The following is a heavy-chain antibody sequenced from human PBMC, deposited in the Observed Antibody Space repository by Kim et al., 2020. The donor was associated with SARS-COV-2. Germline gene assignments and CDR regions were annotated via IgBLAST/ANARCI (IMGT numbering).Heavy chain of an antibody. CDR1: GGTFSSYA. D-gene: IGHD4-4*01. CDR2: IIPIFGTA. CDR3: ARGGAVTIGEGWFDP. V-gene: IGHV1-69*13. J-gene: IGHJ5*02. Sequence: SVKVSCKASGGTFSSYAISWVRQAPGQGLEWMGGIIPIFGTANYAQKFQGRVTITADESTSTAYMELSSLRSEDTAVYYCARGGAVTIGEGWFDPWGQGTLVTVSS.